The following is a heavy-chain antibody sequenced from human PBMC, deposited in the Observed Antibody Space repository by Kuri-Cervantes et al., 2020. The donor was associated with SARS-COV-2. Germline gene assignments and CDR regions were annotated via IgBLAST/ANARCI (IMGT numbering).Heavy chain of an antibody. Sequence: GSLRLSCSVSGASITSFYWNWIRQPPGKGLEWIGEINRSGSTNYNPSLKSRVTVSVDTSKNQFSLKLNSVTAADTAVYYCARRRYYDSSGYYDGFDAFDIWGQGTMVTVSS. CDR1: GASITSFY. D-gene: IGHD3-22*01. CDR3: ARRRYYDSSGYYDGFDAFDI. J-gene: IGHJ3*02. CDR2: INRSGST. V-gene: IGHV4-59*08.